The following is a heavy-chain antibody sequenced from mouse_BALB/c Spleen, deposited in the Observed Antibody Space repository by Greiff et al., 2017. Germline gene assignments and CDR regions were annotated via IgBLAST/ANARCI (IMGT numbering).Heavy chain of an antibody. V-gene: IGHV1-54*01. CDR3: TRYMGIKGWFAY. Sequence: QVQLQQSGAELVRPGTSVKVSCKASGYAFTNYLIEWVKQRPGQGLEWIGVINPSNGGTNFNEKFKSKATLTVDKSSSTAYMQLSSLTSEDSAVYYCTRYMGIKGWFAYWGQGTLVTVSA. D-gene: IGHD1-1*02. J-gene: IGHJ3*01. CDR2: INPSNGGT. CDR1: GYAFTNYL.